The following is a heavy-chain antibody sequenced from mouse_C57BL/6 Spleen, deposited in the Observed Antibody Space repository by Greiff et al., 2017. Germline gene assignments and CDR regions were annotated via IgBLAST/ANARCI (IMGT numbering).Heavy chain of an antibody. D-gene: IGHD1-1*01. CDR1: GYTFTSYW. CDR2: IDPSDSYT. V-gene: IGHV1-69*01. Sequence: QVQLQQPGAELVMPGASVKLSCKASGYTFTSYWMHWVKQRPGQGLEWIGEIDPSDSYTNYNQKFKGKATLTVDKSSSTAYMQLSSLTSEDSAVYYCARSSPVLDCFDYWGQGTTLTVSS. CDR3: ARSSPVLDCFDY. J-gene: IGHJ2*01.